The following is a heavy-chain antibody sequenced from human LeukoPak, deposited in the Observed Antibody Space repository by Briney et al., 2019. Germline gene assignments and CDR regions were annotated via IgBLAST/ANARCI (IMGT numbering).Heavy chain of an antibody. Sequence: GGSLRLSCAASGFTVSSNYMMCVRQAPGKGLEWVSVIYSGGRTYYADCVKGRFTISRDNSKNTLYLQMNSLSPEDTAVYYCAKGVLQVDWGLGTLVTVSS. CDR3: AKGVLQVD. V-gene: IGHV3-53*01. CDR1: GFTVSSNY. J-gene: IGHJ4*02. D-gene: IGHD5-24*01. CDR2: IYSGGRT.